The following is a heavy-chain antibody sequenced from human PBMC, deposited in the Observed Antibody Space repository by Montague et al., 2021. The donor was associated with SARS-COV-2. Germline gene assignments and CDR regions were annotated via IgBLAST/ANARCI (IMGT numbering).Heavy chain of an antibody. CDR2: IYNTGRT. V-gene: IGHV4-61*08. D-gene: IGHD2-2*01. J-gene: IGHJ3*02. CDR3: GTEMPAYDVFDI. CDR1: GGSVTSGDYY. Sequence: SETLSLTCTVSGGSVTSGDYYWTWIRQPPGKGLEWIGYIYNTGRTNYNPSLKSRVTISMDTSKNQFSLKVDSVSAADTAVYYCGTEMPAYDVFDIWGQGTMVTVPS.